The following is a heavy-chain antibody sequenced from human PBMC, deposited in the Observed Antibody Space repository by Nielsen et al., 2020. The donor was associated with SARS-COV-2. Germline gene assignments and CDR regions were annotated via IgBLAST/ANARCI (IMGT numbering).Heavy chain of an antibody. CDR1: GFTFSSYW. CDR2: IKQDGSEK. CDR3: AKGLGLSFDY. D-gene: IGHD2-21*01. V-gene: IGHV3-7*01. Sequence: GESLKISCAASGFTFSSYWMSWVRQAPGKGLEWVANIKQDGSEKYYVDSVKGRFTISRDNAKNSLYLQMNSLRAEDTAEYYCAKGLGLSFDYWGQGTLVTVSS. J-gene: IGHJ4*02.